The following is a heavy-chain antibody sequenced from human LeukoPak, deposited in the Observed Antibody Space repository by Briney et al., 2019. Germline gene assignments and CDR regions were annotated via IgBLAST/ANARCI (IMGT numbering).Heavy chain of an antibody. CDR3: AKPAISSRGWYYDY. J-gene: IGHJ4*02. CDR2: INTDGSST. CDR1: GFIFSSYW. Sequence: GGSLRLSCAASGFIFSSYWMHWVRHAPGKGLAWVSRINTDGSSTSYADSVKGRFTISRDNSKNTLYLQMNSLRAEDTAVYYCAKPAISSRGWYYDYWGQGTLVTVSS. D-gene: IGHD6-19*01. V-gene: IGHV3-74*01.